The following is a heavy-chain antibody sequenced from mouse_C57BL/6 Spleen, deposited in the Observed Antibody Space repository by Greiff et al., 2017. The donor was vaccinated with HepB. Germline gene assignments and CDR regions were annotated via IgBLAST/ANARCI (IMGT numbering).Heavy chain of an antibody. D-gene: IGHD3-2*01. CDR2: ISSGSSTI. Sequence: EVMLVESGGGLVKPGGSLKLSCAASGFTFSDYGMHWVRQAPEKGLEWVAYISSGSSTIYYADTVKGRFTISRDNAKNTLFLQMTSLRSEDTAMYYCARTADSPFAYWGQGTLVTVSA. CDR1: GFTFSDYG. V-gene: IGHV5-17*01. CDR3: ARTADSPFAY. J-gene: IGHJ3*01.